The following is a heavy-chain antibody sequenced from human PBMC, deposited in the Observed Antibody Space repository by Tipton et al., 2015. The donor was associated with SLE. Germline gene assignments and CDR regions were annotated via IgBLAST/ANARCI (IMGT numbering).Heavy chain of an antibody. D-gene: IGHD4-17*01. Sequence: TLSLTCTVSGHSISNGDYYWSWIRQLPGKGLEWMGYIYLSGLTSYNPSLNNRVSISVDTSNAQFSLKLSSVTAADTAIYYCASVDDTVTTHFEHWGQGTLVTVSS. V-gene: IGHV4-31*03. CDR1: GHSISNGDYY. CDR2: IYLSGLT. J-gene: IGHJ4*02. CDR3: ASVDDTVTTHFEH.